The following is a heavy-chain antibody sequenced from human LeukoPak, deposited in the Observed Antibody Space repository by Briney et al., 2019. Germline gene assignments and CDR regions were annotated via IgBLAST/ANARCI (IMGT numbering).Heavy chain of an antibody. CDR2: IYYSGST. Sequence: PSETLSLTCTVSGGSISSSSYYWVWIRQPPGKGLEWIGSIYYSGSTYYNPSLMSRVTISVDTSKSQFSLKLSSVTAADTAVYYCARRPQRAAANARYFDYWGQGTLVTVSS. CDR1: GGSISSSSYY. V-gene: IGHV4-39*01. J-gene: IGHJ4*02. D-gene: IGHD6-25*01. CDR3: ARRPQRAAANARYFDY.